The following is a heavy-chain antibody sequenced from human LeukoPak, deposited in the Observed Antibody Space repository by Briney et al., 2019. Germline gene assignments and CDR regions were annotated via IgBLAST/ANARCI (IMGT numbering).Heavy chain of an antibody. CDR3: AKADLGYCSGGSCSTPDY. CDR2: ISGSGGST. CDR1: GSTFSSYG. Sequence: GGSLRLSCAASGSTFSSYGMSWVRQAPGKGLEWVSAISGSGGSTYYADSVKGRFTISRDNSKNTLYLQMNSLRAEDTAVYYCAKADLGYCSGGSCSTPDYWGQGTLVTVSS. J-gene: IGHJ4*02. D-gene: IGHD2-15*01. V-gene: IGHV3-23*01.